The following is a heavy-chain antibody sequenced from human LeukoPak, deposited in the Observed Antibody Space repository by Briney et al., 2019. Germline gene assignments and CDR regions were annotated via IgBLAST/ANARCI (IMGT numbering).Heavy chain of an antibody. CDR2: ISTSSSYI. Sequence: GGSLRLSCAASVFTFSYYNMNWVRQAPGKGLEWVSSISTSSSYIYYTDSVKGRFTISRDNAKNSLYLQMNSLRAEDTAVYYCARGTYIVGLPDAFDIWGQGTMVTVSS. D-gene: IGHD1-26*01. CDR1: VFTFSYYN. V-gene: IGHV3-21*01. CDR3: ARGTYIVGLPDAFDI. J-gene: IGHJ3*02.